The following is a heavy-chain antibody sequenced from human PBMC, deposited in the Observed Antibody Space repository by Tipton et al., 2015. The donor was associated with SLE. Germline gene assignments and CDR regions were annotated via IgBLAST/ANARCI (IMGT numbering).Heavy chain of an antibody. CDR3: ARDECSGGSCFDF. J-gene: IGHJ4*02. D-gene: IGHD2-15*01. Sequence: GSLRLSCAASGFTVSSNYMSWVRQAPGKGLEWVSVIYGGGSTYYADSVKGRFTISRDNSKNTLYLQMNSLRAEDTAVYFCARDECSGGSCFDFWGQGTLVTVSS. V-gene: IGHV3-53*05. CDR1: GFTVSSNY. CDR2: IYGGGST.